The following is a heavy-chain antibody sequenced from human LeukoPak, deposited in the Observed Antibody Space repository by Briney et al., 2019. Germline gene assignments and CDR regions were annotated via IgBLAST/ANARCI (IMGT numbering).Heavy chain of an antibody. CDR1: GFTFSNYW. D-gene: IGHD2-15*01. V-gene: IGHV3-7*01. CDR3: ARDGGLNTNCYY. CDR2: TKPDGSAE. J-gene: IGHJ4*02. Sequence: GASVKVSCEASGFTFSNYWMRWVRQAPGQGLEWVGNTKPDGSAEDYAHSVRGRFTTSRDNANNFLYLEMNSLRAEDTAVYYCARDGGLNTNCYYWGQGTLVTVST.